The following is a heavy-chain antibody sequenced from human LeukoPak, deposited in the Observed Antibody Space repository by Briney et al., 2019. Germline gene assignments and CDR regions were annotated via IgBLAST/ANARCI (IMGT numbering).Heavy chain of an antibody. V-gene: IGHV3-48*03. J-gene: IGHJ6*03. CDR2: ISSSGINI. CDR1: GFTFSSYD. CDR3: ASVGYCSGGSCYSGDYYYMDV. Sequence: GGSLRLSCAASGFTFSSYDMNWVRQAPGKGLEWVSYISSSGINIFYADYVKGRFTISRDNAKNSLYLQMKSLRADDTAVYYCASVGYCSGGSCYSGDYYYMDVWGRGTTVTVSS. D-gene: IGHD2-15*01.